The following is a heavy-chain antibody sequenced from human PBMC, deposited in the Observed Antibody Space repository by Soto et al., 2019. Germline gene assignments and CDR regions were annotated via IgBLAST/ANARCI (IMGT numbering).Heavy chain of an antibody. V-gene: IGHV3-11*04. D-gene: IGHD3-16*01. CDR2: ISSSGSTI. Sequence: GGSMKLSFAPSAFPFSDYYMSWFRQAPGKGLEWVSYISSSGSTIYYADSVKGRFNMSTDNSKNTLNLQMSSLSAEYAGVYYCVRDLWGFESWGQGTLVTVSS. CDR3: VRDLWGFES. CDR1: AFPFSDYY. J-gene: IGHJ4*02.